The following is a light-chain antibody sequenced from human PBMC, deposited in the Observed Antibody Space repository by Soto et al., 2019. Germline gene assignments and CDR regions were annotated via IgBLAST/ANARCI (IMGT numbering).Light chain of an antibody. J-gene: IGKJ1*01. Sequence: EIVLTQSPGTLSLSPGERDTLSCRASQSVSSSYLAWYQQKPGQAPRLLIYGASSRATGIPDRFSGSGSGTDFTLTISRLEPEDFAVYYFHQYGGSPRTLGQGTKVEIK. V-gene: IGKV3-20*01. CDR1: QSVSSSY. CDR3: HQYGGSPRT. CDR2: GAS.